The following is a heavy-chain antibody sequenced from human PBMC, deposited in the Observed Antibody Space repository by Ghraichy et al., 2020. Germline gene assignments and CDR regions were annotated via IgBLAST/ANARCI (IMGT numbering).Heavy chain of an antibody. V-gene: IGHV4-39*01. D-gene: IGHD2-15*01. Sequence: SETLSLTCTVSGGSINCSSYYWGWIRQAPGKGLEWIGSIYYSGGAFYNPSLKSRVTISVDTSKNNFSLKMSSMTAADTAVYYCVRQVVGASLDYWGQGTLVIVSS. CDR2: IYYSGGA. J-gene: IGHJ4*02. CDR3: VRQVVGASLDY. CDR1: GGSINCSSYY.